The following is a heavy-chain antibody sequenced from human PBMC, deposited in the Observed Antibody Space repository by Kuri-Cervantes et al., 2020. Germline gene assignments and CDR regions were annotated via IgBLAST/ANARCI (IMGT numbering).Heavy chain of an antibody. CDR2: INPSGGST. V-gene: IGHV1-46*01. CDR3: ARVLWFGQRNKGPSDY. D-gene: IGHD3-10*01. Sequence: ASVKVSCKASGYTFTSYYMHWVRQAPGQGLEWMGIINPSGGSTSYAQKFQGRVTMTRDTSTSTVYMELRSLRSDDTAVYYCARVLWFGQRNKGPSDYWGQGTLVTVSS. CDR1: GYTFTSYY. J-gene: IGHJ4*02.